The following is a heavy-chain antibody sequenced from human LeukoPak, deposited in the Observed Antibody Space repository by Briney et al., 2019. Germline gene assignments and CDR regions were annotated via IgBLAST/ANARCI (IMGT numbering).Heavy chain of an antibody. CDR2: ISYDGSNK. D-gene: IGHD2-2*01. CDR1: GFTFSSYA. Sequence: GGSLRLSCAASGFTFSSYAMHWVRQAPGKGLEWVAVISYDGSNKYYADSVKGRFTISRDNSKNTLYLQMNSLRAEDTAVYYCARDHRGYCSSTSCYASYYYYGMDVWGQGTTVTVSS. V-gene: IGHV3-30*04. CDR3: ARDHRGYCSSTSCYASYYYYGMDV. J-gene: IGHJ6*02.